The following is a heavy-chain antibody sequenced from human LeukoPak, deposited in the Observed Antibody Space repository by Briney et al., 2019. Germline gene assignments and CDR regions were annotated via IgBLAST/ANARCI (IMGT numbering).Heavy chain of an antibody. J-gene: IGHJ6*02. D-gene: IGHD4-23*01. CDR3: AKEEYGGPLYGMDV. CDR1: GFTFSTYG. Sequence: GGSLRLSCAASGFTFSTYGMHWVRQAPGKGLEWVAVIWYDGSNKYYADSVKGRFTISRDNSKNTLYLQVNSLRAEDTAVYYCAKEEYGGPLYGMDVWGQGTTVTVSS. CDR2: IWYDGSNK. V-gene: IGHV3-33*06.